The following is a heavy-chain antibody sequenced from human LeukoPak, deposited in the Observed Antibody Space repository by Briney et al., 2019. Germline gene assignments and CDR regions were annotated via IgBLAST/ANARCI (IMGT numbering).Heavy chain of an antibody. CDR2: IYPGDSDT. D-gene: IGHD2-2*02. Sequence: GESLQISCKGSGYSFTSYWIGWERQMPGKGLEWMGIIYPGDSDTRYSPSFQGQVTISADKSISTAYLQWSSLKASDTAMYYCARQFVVVPAAIDQNWFDPWGQGTLVTVSS. CDR1: GYSFTSYW. CDR3: ARQFVVVPAAIDQNWFDP. J-gene: IGHJ5*02. V-gene: IGHV5-51*01.